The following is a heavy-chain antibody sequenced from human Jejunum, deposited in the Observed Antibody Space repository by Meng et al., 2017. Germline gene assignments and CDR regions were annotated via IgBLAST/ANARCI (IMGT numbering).Heavy chain of an antibody. CDR2: IYYSGAT. CDR1: AASITCADYY. D-gene: IGHD3-16*01. V-gene: IGHV4-30-4*01. Sequence: QVQLQESGPGLVKPSQTLSLTCTVSAASITCADYYWSWIRQPPGKGLEWIGYIYYSGATYSNPSLKSRATISIDTSKNQFSLRLTSVTAADTAVYYCVREKRRTYYFDYWGQGTLVTVSS. CDR3: VREKRRTYYFDY. J-gene: IGHJ4*02.